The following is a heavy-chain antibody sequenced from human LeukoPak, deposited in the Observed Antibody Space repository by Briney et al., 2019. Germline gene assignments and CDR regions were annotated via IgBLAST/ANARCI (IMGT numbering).Heavy chain of an antibody. CDR2: ISGSGNST. CDR3: AREVGYCSSTSCSYYYYGMDV. D-gene: IGHD2-2*03. J-gene: IGHJ6*02. Sequence: PGGSLRLSCAASGFTFSSHAMSWVRQAPGKGLEWVSSISGSGNSTYYADSVKGRFTISRDNSKNTLSLQMNSLRAEDTAVYYCAREVGYCSSTSCSYYYYGMDVWGQGTTVTVSS. V-gene: IGHV3-23*01. CDR1: GFTFSSHA.